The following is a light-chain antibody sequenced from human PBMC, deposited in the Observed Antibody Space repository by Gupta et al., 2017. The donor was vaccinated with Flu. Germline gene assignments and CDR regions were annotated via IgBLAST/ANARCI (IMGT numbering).Light chain of an antibody. V-gene: IGKV4-1*01. CDR3: QQYYSTPLT. J-gene: IGKJ4*01. CDR2: WAS. CDR1: QSVLYRSNNNNY. Sequence: DLVMTQSPDSLAVSLGERATINCKSSQSVLYRSNNNNYLAWYQQKPGQPPKLLIYWASTRESGVPDRFSGSGSGTDFTLTISSLQAEDVAVYYCQQYYSTPLTFGGGTKVEIK.